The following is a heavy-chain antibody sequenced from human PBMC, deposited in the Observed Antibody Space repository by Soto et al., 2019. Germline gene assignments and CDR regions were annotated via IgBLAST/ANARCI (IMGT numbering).Heavy chain of an antibody. CDR2: ISAYNGNT. J-gene: IGHJ3*02. D-gene: IGHD3-10*01. CDR1: GYNFILHG. V-gene: IGHV1-18*01. CDR3: ARVWYDGNSGAFDI. Sequence: QGQLVQSVGEVKKPGASLKVSCKASGYNFILHGISWVRQAPGQGLEWMGWISAYNGNTNYAQNFQDRVTMTTDPSTSTVNMELRSLRSDDTAVYYCARVWYDGNSGAFDIWGLGTKVTVSS.